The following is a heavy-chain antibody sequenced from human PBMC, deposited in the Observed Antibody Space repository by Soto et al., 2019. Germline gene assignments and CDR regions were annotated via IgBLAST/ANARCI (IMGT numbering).Heavy chain of an antibody. CDR3: AQFHGLGIYSPWFDP. D-gene: IGHD3-10*01. CDR1: GIIFGSYD. Sequence: EVQLLESGGGLVQPGGSLRLSCVASGIIFGSYDMSWVRQAPGKGLEWVSTVRVSDSRTFYADSVRGRFTISRDNSKNTLYLQMNSLRAEDTAVYYCAQFHGLGIYSPWFDPWGQGTLITVSS. V-gene: IGHV3-23*01. J-gene: IGHJ5*02. CDR2: VRVSDSRT.